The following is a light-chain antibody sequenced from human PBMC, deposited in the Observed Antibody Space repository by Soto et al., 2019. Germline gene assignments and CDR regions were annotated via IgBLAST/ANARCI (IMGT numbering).Light chain of an antibody. Sequence: VLTQPPSVSGAPGQRVTISCTGSSSNIGAGYDVHWYQQLPGTAPKLLIYGNSNRPSGVPDRFSGSKSGTSASLAITGLQAEDEADYYCQSYDSSLSSYVFGTGTKVT. CDR3: QSYDSSLSSYV. CDR1: SSNIGAGYD. V-gene: IGLV1-40*01. J-gene: IGLJ1*01. CDR2: GNS.